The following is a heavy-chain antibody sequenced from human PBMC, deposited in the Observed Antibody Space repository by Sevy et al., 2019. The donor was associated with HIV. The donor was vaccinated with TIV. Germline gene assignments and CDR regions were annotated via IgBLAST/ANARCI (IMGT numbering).Heavy chain of an antibody. CDR2: LKSDVYGGTV. CDR1: GFTFGDYC. Sequence: GESLKISCTASGFTFGDYCMSWVRQAPGKGLEWVAFLKSDVYGGTVDHAASVRGRFVISRDDSKTIAYLQMNDLKTGETGVYYCTRWKAAQSIFDYWGQGALVTVSS. D-gene: IGHD6-13*01. J-gene: IGHJ4*02. CDR3: TRWKAAQSIFDY. V-gene: IGHV3-49*04.